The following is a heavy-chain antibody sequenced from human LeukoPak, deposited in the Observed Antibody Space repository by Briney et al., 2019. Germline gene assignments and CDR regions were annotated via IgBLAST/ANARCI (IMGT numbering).Heavy chain of an antibody. J-gene: IGHJ6*02. CDR3: ATLDMARGESYYYYYYGMDV. CDR1: GYTLTELS. Sequence: ASVKVSCKVSGYTLTELSMHWVRQAPGKGLEWMGGFDPEDGETIYAQKFQGRVTMTEDTSTDTAYMELSSLRSEDTAVYYCATLDMARGESYYYYYYGMDVWGQGTTVTVSS. V-gene: IGHV1-24*01. CDR2: FDPEDGET. D-gene: IGHD3-10*01.